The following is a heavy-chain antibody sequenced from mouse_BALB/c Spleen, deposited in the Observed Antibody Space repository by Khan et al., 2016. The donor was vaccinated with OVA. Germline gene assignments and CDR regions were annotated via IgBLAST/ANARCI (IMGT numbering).Heavy chain of an antibody. CDR2: INPSNGYT. V-gene: IGHV1-4*01. CDR1: GYTFTSYT. J-gene: IGHJ3*01. CDR3: VRDGAYHRNDGWVAY. D-gene: IGHD2-14*01. Sequence: QVQLKQSGAELARPGASVKMSCKASGYTFTSYTIHWIKLRPGQGLEWIGFINPSNGYTNYNQKFKDKATLTADKSSTTVYMQLSSLTSDDSAVYNWVRDGAYHRNDGWVAYWGQGTLVTVSA.